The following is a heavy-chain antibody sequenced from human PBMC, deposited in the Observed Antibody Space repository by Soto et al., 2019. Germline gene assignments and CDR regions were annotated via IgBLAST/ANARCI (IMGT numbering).Heavy chain of an antibody. J-gene: IGHJ5*02. Sequence: SETLSLTCAVSGDSISHTNWWSWVRQPPGQGLEWIGEIYHTGSTNYNPSLKSRSSILVDKSKNQFSLSLNSVTAADTAVYFCARRDSSSWYWFDIWGQGILVTVSS. CDR2: IYHTGST. CDR3: ARRDSSSWYWFDI. CDR1: GDSISHTNW. V-gene: IGHV4-4*02. D-gene: IGHD6-13*01.